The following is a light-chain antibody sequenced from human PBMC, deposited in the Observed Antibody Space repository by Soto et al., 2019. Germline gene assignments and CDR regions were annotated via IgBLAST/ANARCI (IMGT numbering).Light chain of an antibody. CDR3: RKRSGWLRIT. V-gene: IGKV3D-20*02. J-gene: IGKJ5*01. Sequence: ESVLTHSPDTLSLSPGERATLSCSAIQSVSNNYLAWYQQKPGQAPRLFIYDASKRATGIPARFSGSGSGTDFTLTISILVHGEFAVYYCRKRSGWLRITLGEGTRLDI. CDR2: DAS. CDR1: QSVSNNY.